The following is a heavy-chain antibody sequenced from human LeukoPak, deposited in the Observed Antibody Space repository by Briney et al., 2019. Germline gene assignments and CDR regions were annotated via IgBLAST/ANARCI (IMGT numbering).Heavy chain of an antibody. CDR2: ISGRGDLE. CDR1: GFTFSSYA. V-gene: IGHV3-23*01. D-gene: IGHD3-3*01. Sequence: GGSLRLSCSASGFTFSSYAMTWARQAPGKGLEWVSTISGRGDLEFYTESVKGRFTISRDHSKNTVHLQMDSLRAEDTAIYYCAREGDFWSGYPIDHYYYMDVWGKGTTVTVTS. CDR3: AREGDFWSGYPIDHYYYMDV. J-gene: IGHJ6*03.